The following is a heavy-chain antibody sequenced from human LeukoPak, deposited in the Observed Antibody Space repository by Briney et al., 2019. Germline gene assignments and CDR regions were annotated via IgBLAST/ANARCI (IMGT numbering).Heavy chain of an antibody. Sequence: GASVKVSCKPSGYTFTSYGISWVRQAPGQGLEWMGWISAYNGNTNYAQKLQGRVTMTTDTSTNTAYMELRSLRSDDTAVYYCARDMRLLYSPVTLFDYWGQGTLVTVSS. CDR3: ARDMRLLYSPVTLFDY. CDR2: ISAYNGNT. V-gene: IGHV1-18*01. D-gene: IGHD2-2*02. CDR1: GYTFTSYG. J-gene: IGHJ4*02.